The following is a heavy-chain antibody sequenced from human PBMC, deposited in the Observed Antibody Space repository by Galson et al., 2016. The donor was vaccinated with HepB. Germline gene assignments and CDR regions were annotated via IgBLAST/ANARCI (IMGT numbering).Heavy chain of an antibody. CDR2: IYPGDSDT. J-gene: IGHJ4*02. D-gene: IGHD1-26*01. Sequence: QSGAEVKKPGESLKISCQGSGYSFAKYWIVWVRQMPGKGLEWMGIIYPGDSDTTYSPSFQGQVTISADKSISPAYLQWSSLKASDTAMYYCASLVGATHDHWGQGTLVTVAS. V-gene: IGHV5-51*01. CDR3: ASLVGATHDH. CDR1: GYSFAKYW.